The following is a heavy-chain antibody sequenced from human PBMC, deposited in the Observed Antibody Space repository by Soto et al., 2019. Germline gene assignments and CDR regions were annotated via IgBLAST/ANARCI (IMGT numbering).Heavy chain of an antibody. Sequence: QVQLVQSGGEVKKPGSSVKVSCKASGGTFSSYAISWVRQAPGQGLEWMGGIIPIFGTADYAQTFQGRVTITADESTSTAYMELSSLRSEDTAVYYCASHTGSSPEGRYYYGMDVWGQGTTVTVSS. CDR1: GGTFSSYA. J-gene: IGHJ6*02. D-gene: IGHD1-26*01. CDR3: ASHTGSSPEGRYYYGMDV. CDR2: IIPIFGTA. V-gene: IGHV1-69*12.